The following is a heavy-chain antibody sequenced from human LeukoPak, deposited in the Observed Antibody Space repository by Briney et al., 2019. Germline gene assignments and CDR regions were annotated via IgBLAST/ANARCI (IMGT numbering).Heavy chain of an antibody. D-gene: IGHD3-3*01. CDR2: ISYDGSNK. CDR3: ARAAALRFSPPRDY. J-gene: IGHJ4*02. V-gene: IGHV3-30-3*01. CDR1: GFTFSSYA. Sequence: PGGSLRLSCAASGFTFSSYAMHWVRQAPGKGLEWVAVISYDGSNKYYADSVKGRFTISRDNSKNTLYLQMNSLRAEDTAVYYCARAAALRFSPPRDYWGQGTLVTVSS.